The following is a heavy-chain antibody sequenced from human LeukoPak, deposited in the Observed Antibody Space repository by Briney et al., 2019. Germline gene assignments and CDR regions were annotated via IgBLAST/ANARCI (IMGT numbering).Heavy chain of an antibody. V-gene: IGHV1-2*02. CDR1: GYTFTGYY. Sequence: ASVKVSCKDSGYTFTGYYMNWVRQAPGQGLEWMGWSNPNSGGTNYAQKFQGRVTMTRDTSISTAYMELSRLRSDDTAVYYCAREGDCSSTSCQMGYWGQGTLVTVSS. CDR3: AREGDCSSTSCQMGY. CDR2: SNPNSGGT. J-gene: IGHJ4*02. D-gene: IGHD2-2*01.